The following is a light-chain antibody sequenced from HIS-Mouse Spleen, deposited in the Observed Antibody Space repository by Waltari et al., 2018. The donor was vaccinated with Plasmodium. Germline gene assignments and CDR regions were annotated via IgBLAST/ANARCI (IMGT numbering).Light chain of an antibody. Sequence: QSALTQPASVSGSPGQSLTISCTGTRSDVGGYNYVPWYQQHPGKAPKLMIYEVSNRPSGVSNRFSGSKSGNTASLTISGLQAEDEADYYCSSYTSSSTRVFGGGTKLTVL. J-gene: IGLJ2*01. CDR3: SSYTSSSTRV. CDR2: EVS. V-gene: IGLV2-14*01. CDR1: RSDVGGYNY.